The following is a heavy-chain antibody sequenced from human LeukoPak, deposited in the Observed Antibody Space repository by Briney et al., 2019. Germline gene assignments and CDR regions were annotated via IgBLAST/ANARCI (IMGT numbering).Heavy chain of an antibody. Sequence: SETLSLTCTVSGASISSYYWSWIRQPPGKGLEWIGYIYYSGSTNYNPSLESRVTISVDTSKNQFSLKLSSETAADTAVYYCARGDSSALPIDFWGQGTLVTVSS. D-gene: IGHD3-22*01. CDR3: ARGDSSALPIDF. CDR2: IYYSGST. V-gene: IGHV4-59*01. J-gene: IGHJ4*02. CDR1: GASISSYY.